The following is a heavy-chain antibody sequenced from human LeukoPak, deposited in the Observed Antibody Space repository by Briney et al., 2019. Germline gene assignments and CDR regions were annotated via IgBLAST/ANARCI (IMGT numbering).Heavy chain of an antibody. D-gene: IGHD3-10*01. J-gene: IGHJ4*02. Sequence: PGRSLRLSCVASGFTFSSYGMHWVRQAPGKGLEWVAVSYDGSNKYYADSVKGRFTISRDNSKNTLYLQMNSLRAEDTAVYYCAKEDYYGSGIYYWGQGTLVTVSS. V-gene: IGHV3-30*18. CDR2: SYDGSNK. CDR3: AKEDYYGSGIYY. CDR1: GFTFSSYG.